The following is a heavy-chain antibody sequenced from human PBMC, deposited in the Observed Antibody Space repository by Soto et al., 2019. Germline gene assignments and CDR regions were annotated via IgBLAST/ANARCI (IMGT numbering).Heavy chain of an antibody. CDR1: GYTFTSYD. CDR3: ARDLIVVVPAAMSRFYYYYYMDV. V-gene: IGHV1-8*01. Sequence: ASVKVYCKASGYTFTSYDINLVRQATGQGLEWMGWMNPNSGNTGYAQKFQGRVTMTRNTSTSTAYMELSSLRSEDTAVYYCARDLIVVVPAAMSRFYYYYYMDVWGKGTTVTVSS. J-gene: IGHJ6*03. D-gene: IGHD2-2*01. CDR2: MNPNSGNT.